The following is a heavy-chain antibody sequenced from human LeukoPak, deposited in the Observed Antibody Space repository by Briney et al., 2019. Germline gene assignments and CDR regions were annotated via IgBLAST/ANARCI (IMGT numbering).Heavy chain of an antibody. CDR1: GGSFSGYY. D-gene: IGHD6-13*01. CDR3: ARDTERIAAASHAFDI. J-gene: IGHJ3*02. V-gene: IGHV4-34*01. CDR2: INHSGST. Sequence: PSETLSLTCAVYGGSFSGYYWSWIRQPPGKGLEWIGEINHSGSTNYNPSLKSRVTISVDTSKNQFSLKLSSVTAADTAVYYCARDTERIAAASHAFDIWGQGTMVTVSS.